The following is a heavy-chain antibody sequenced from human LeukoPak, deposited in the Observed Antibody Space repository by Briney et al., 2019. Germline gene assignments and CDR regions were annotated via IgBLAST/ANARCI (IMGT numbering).Heavy chain of an antibody. J-gene: IGHJ4*02. Sequence: GGSLRLSCAASGFTFSSYEMNWVRQAPGKGLEWVSYISSSGSTIYYADSVKGRFTISRDNAKNSLYLQMNSLRAEDTAVYYCARETGLYSGSYIDYWGQGTLVTVSS. D-gene: IGHD1-26*01. CDR3: ARETGLYSGSYIDY. V-gene: IGHV3-48*03. CDR1: GFTFSSYE. CDR2: ISSSGSTI.